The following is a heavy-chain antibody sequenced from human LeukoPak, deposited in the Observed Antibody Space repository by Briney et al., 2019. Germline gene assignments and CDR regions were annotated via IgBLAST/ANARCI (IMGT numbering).Heavy chain of an antibody. D-gene: IGHD3-16*01. CDR1: GFTFGDYA. V-gene: IGHV3-49*04. Sequence: PGGSLRLSCAASGFTFGDYAMSWVRQAPGKGLEWVGFIRTEAYDGATDYCASVKGRFTISRDDSKNIAYLQMNSLNTEDTAVYYCTRTFGYYYFYMDVWGKGTTVIVSS. J-gene: IGHJ6*03. CDR2: IRTEAYDGAT. CDR3: TRTFGYYYFYMDV.